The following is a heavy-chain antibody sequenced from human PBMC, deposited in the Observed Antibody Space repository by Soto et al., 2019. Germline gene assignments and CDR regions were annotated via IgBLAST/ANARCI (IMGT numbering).Heavy chain of an antibody. CDR3: AKGSVVVAAKFDS. CDR1: GFTFNNYA. D-gene: IGHD2-21*02. CDR2: ISSSGYST. Sequence: GGSLRLSCAASGFTFNNYAMSWVRQAPGKGLEWVSAISSSGYSTYYADSVKGRFTISRDNSKNTVYLQMNNLRAEDTAVYYCAKGSVVVAAKFDSWGQGNLVTVSS. V-gene: IGHV3-23*01. J-gene: IGHJ4*02.